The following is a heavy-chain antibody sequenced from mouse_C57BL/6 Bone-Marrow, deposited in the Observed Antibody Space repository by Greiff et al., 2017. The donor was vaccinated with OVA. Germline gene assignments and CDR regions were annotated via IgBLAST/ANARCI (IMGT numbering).Heavy chain of an antibody. D-gene: IGHD1-1*01. Sequence: VQLKQSGAELVRPGASVTLSCKASGYTFTDYEMHWVKQTPVHGLEWIGAIDPETGGTAYNQKFKGKAILTADKSSSTAYMELRSLTSEDSAVYYCTYYYGSRNYAMDYWGQGTSVTVSS. V-gene: IGHV1-15*01. CDR1: GYTFTDYE. CDR2: IDPETGGT. CDR3: TYYYGSRNYAMDY. J-gene: IGHJ4*01.